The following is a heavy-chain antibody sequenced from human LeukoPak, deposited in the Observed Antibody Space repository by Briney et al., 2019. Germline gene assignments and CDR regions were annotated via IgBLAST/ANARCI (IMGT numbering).Heavy chain of an antibody. J-gene: IGHJ3*02. CDR2: INPNSGGT. D-gene: IGHD4-17*01. V-gene: IGHV1-2*02. CDR3: ARARADYGDYFDAFDI. CDR1: GYTFTGYY. Sequence: ASVKVSCKASGYTFTGYYMHWVRQAPGQGLEWMGWINPNSGGTNYAQKFQGRVTMTRDTSISTAYMELSRLRSDDTAVYYCARARADYGDYFDAFDIWGQGTMVTVSS.